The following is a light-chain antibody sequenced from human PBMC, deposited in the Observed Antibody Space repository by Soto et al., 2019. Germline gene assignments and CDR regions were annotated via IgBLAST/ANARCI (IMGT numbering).Light chain of an antibody. V-gene: IGLV2-23*02. J-gene: IGLJ1*01. CDR3: CSYAGSSTPFG. Sequence: QSVLTQPASVSGSPGQSITISCTGTSSDVGSYNLVSWYQQHPGKAPKLMIYEVSKRPSGVSNRFSGSKSGNTASLTISGLQAEDEAGYYCCSYAGSSTPFGFGTGTKVTVL. CDR2: EVS. CDR1: SSDVGSYNL.